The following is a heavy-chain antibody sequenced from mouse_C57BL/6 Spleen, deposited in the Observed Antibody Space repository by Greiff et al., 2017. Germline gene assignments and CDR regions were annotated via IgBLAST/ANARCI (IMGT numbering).Heavy chain of an antibody. D-gene: IGHD1-1*01. J-gene: IGHJ2*01. V-gene: IGHV1-53*01. CDR1: GYTFTSYW. CDR3: AREAPYYGSSPYYFDY. Sequence: QVQLKQPGTELVKPGASVKLSCKASGYTFTSYWMHWVKQRPGQGLEWIGNINPSNGGTNYNEKFKSKATLTVDKSSSTAYMQLSSLTSEDSAVYYCAREAPYYGSSPYYFDYWGQGTTLTVSS. CDR2: INPSNGGT.